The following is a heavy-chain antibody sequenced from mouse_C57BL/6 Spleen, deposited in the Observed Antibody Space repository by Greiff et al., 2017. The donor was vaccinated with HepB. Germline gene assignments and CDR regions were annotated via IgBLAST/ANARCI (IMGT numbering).Heavy chain of an antibody. J-gene: IGHJ2*01. CDR1: GYAFSSSW. V-gene: IGHV1-82*01. CDR2: IYPGDGDT. D-gene: IGHD2-4*01. CDR3: ARSMWAYYDYDGYYFDY. Sequence: QVQLKESGPALVKPGASVKISCKASGYAFSSSWMNWVKQRPGKGLEWIGRIYPGDGDTNYNVKFKGKATLTADKSSSTAYMQLSSLTSEDSAVYFCARSMWAYYDYDGYYFDYWGQGTTLTVSS.